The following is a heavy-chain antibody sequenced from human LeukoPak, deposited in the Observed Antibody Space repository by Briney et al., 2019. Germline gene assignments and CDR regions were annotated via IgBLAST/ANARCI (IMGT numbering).Heavy chain of an antibody. CDR3: ANDRYSSGWIPYY. V-gene: IGHV3-30*18. CDR1: GFTFSNYG. CDR2: ISYDGSNK. Sequence: PGTSLRLSCAASGFTFSNYGMHWVRQAPGKGLEWVAVISYDGSNKYYADSVKGRFTISRDNSKNTLYLQMNSLRAEDTAVYYCANDRYSSGWIPYYWGQGTLLTVSS. J-gene: IGHJ4*02. D-gene: IGHD6-19*01.